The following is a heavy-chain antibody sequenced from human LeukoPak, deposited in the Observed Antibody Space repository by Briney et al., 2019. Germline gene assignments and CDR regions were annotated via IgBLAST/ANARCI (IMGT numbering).Heavy chain of an antibody. CDR3: ARETYYYDSSGYYTDY. Sequence: PSETLSLTCTVSGGSISSGDYYWSWIRQPPGEGLEWIGYIYYSGSTYYNPSLKSRVTISVDTSKNQFSLKLSSVTAADTAVYYCARETYYYDSSGYYTDYWGQGTLVTVSS. V-gene: IGHV4-30-4*01. J-gene: IGHJ4*02. D-gene: IGHD3-22*01. CDR2: IYYSGST. CDR1: GGSISSGDYY.